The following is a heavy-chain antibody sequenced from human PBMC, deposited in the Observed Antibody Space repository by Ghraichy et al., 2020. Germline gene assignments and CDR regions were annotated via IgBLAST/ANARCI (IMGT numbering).Heavy chain of an antibody. J-gene: IGHJ4*02. CDR2: VYYGGSA. V-gene: IGHV4-59*01. CDR3: ARDLGLSL. Sequence: SETLSLTCTVSGAPITSNHWSWIRQPPGKGLEWIGTVYYGGSATTNPALKSRVTISMDTSNNPYSLMLSSVTAADTAIYYSARDLGLSLWGQGTLVTVSS. CDR1: GAPITSNH.